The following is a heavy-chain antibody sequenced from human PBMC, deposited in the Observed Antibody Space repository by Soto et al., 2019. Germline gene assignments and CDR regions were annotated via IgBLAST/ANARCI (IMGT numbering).Heavy chain of an antibody. J-gene: IGHJ6*02. CDR2: INAGNGNT. V-gene: IGHV1-3*01. CDR3: ARDPNDSSAYYHHYYYGMDV. CDR1: GHTFTSYG. Sequence: ASVKVSCKASGHTFTSYGIHWVRQAPGQRLEWTGWINAGNGNTKYSEKFQGRVTITRDTSASTAYLELSSLRSEDTAVYYCARDPNDSSAYYHHYYYGMDVWGQGTTVTVSS. D-gene: IGHD3-22*01.